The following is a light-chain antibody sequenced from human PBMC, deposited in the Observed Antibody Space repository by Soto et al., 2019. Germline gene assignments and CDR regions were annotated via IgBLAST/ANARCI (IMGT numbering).Light chain of an antibody. Sequence: QSVLTQPPSVSGAPGQRVTISCTGSNSNIGAGYDVHWYQQLPGTAPKLLIYGNSNRPSGVPDRFSGSKSGTSATLGITGLQTGDEADYYCGTWDSSLSAVVFGGGTKVTVL. CDR3: GTWDSSLSAVV. J-gene: IGLJ2*01. V-gene: IGLV1-40*01. CDR1: NSNIGAGYD. CDR2: GNS.